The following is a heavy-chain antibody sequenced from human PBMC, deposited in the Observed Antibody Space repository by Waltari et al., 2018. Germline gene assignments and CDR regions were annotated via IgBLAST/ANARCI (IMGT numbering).Heavy chain of an antibody. V-gene: IGHV3-23*01. J-gene: IGHJ4*02. CDR2: ISGSGDAT. CDR1: FTFSSYA. D-gene: IGHD6-13*01. CDR3: AKDQELFAPTAATDY. Sequence: FTFSSYAMSWVRQAPGKGLEWVSTISGSGDATYYADSVKGRFTISRDNSRDTLFLQMNSLRAADTALYYCAKDQELFAPTAATDYWGQGTLVTVSS.